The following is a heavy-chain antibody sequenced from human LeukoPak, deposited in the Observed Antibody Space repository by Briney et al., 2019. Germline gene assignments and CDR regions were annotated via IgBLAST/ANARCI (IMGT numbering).Heavy chain of an antibody. J-gene: IGHJ4*02. CDR3: ASNVDTAMVTLTVGY. CDR1: GFIFGDYN. Sequence: PGGSLRLSCAASGFIFGDYNMNWVRQAPGKGLEWVAVISYDGSNKYYADSVKGRFTISRDNSKNTLYLQMNSLRAEDTAVYYCASNVDTAMVTLTVGYWGQGTLVTVSS. CDR2: ISYDGSNK. D-gene: IGHD5-18*01. V-gene: IGHV3-30-3*01.